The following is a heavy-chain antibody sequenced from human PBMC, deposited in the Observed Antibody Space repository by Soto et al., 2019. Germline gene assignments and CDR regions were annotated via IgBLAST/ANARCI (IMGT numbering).Heavy chain of an antibody. CDR1: GGTFSSYA. J-gene: IGHJ5*02. V-gene: IGHV1-69*13. CDR3: ARDLGYYDSSGYYA. D-gene: IGHD3-22*01. Sequence: GAAVKVSCKASGGTFSSYAISWVRQAPGQGLEWMGGIIPIFGTANYAQKFQGRVTSTADESTSTAYMELRSLRSEDTAVYYCARDLGYYDSSGYYAWGQGPLVPV. CDR2: IIPIFGTA.